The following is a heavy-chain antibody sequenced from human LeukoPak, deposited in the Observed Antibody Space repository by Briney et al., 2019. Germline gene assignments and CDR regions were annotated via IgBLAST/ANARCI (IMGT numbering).Heavy chain of an antibody. D-gene: IGHD2-2*01. CDR2: IYTSGST. CDR1: GGSISSCY. J-gene: IGHJ5*02. V-gene: IGHV4-4*07. Sequence: PSETLSLTCTVSGGSISSCYWSWIRQPAGKGLEWNGRIYTSGSTNYNPSLKSRVTMSVDTSKNQFSLKLSSVTAADTAVYYCARGGRPPPHIVVVPAAENNWFDPWGQGTLVTVSS. CDR3: ARGGRPPPHIVVVPAAENNWFDP.